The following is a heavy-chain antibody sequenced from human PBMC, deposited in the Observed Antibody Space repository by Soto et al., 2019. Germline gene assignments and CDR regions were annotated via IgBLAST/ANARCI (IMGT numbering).Heavy chain of an antibody. CDR1: GGSFSGYY. CDR2: INHSGST. V-gene: IGHV4-34*01. CDR3: AREGYNWNYDAFDI. J-gene: IGHJ3*02. D-gene: IGHD1-7*01. Sequence: SDTLSLTCAVYGGSFSGYYWSWIRQPPGKGLEWIGEINHSGSTNYNPSLKSRVTISVDTSKNQFSLKLSSVTAADTAVYYCAREGYNWNYDAFDIWGQGTMVTASS.